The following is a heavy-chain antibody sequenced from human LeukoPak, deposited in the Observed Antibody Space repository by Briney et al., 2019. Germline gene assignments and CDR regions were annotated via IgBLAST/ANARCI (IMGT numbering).Heavy chain of an antibody. D-gene: IGHD1-26*01. CDR1: GFTFSSNP. V-gene: IGHV3-23*01. J-gene: IGHJ3*02. CDR2: TSTGGGST. Sequence: GGSLRLSCSASGFTFSSNPMSWVRQAPGQGLEWVSATSTGGGSTYYADSVKGRFTISRDNPNNTLYLQMNNLRAEDTAVYYCAEPRDSIGGTTNPTRLATLDIGGEGTMVTVSS. CDR3: AEPRDSIGGTTNPTRLATLDI.